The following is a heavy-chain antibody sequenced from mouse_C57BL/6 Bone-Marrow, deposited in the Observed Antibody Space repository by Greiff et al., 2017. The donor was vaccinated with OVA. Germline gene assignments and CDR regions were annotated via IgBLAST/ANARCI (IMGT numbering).Heavy chain of an antibody. V-gene: IGHV1-42*01. CDR2: INPSTGGT. Sequence: EVKLMESGPELVKPGASVKISCKASGYSFTGYYMNWVKQSPEKSLEWIGAINPSTGGTTYNQKFKAKATLTVDKSSSTAYMQLKSLTSEDSAVYYCARSGYYYDAMDYWGQGTSVTVSS. CDR1: GYSFTGYY. J-gene: IGHJ4*01. D-gene: IGHD1-1*01. CDR3: ARSGYYYDAMDY.